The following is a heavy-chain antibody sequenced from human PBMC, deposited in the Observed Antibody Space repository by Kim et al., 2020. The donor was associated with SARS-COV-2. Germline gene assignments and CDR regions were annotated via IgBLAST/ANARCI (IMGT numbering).Heavy chain of an antibody. CDR1: GYTFTSYA. V-gene: IGHV1-3*01. Sequence: ASVKVSCKASGYTFTSYAMHWLRQAPGQRLEWMGWINAGNGYTKYSQKFQGRLTITRDTSASTAYMELSSLTSEDTAMYYCAKDWEVRGITPDYWGQGTPVTVSS. CDR2: INAGNGYT. J-gene: IGHJ4*02. CDR3: AKDWEVRGITPDY. D-gene: IGHD3-10*01.